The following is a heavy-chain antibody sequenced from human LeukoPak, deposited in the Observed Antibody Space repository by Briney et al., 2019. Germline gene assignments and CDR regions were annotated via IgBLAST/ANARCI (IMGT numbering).Heavy chain of an antibody. J-gene: IGHJ5*02. CDR1: GFTFISYG. Sequence: GGSRRLSCAASGFTFISYGMHWVRQAPGKGLEWVAVIWYDGSNKYYADSVKGRFTISRDNSKNTLYLKMNSLRDEDTAVYYCARAATVVTDNWFDPWGQGTLVTVSS. CDR2: IWYDGSNK. V-gene: IGHV3-33*01. D-gene: IGHD4-23*01. CDR3: ARAATVVTDNWFDP.